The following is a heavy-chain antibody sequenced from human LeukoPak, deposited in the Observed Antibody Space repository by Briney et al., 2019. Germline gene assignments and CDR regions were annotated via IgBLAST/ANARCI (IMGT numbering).Heavy chain of an antibody. D-gene: IGHD6-19*01. CDR2: ITDDGYNT. Sequence: GGSLRLSCAASGFTFGAFAMTWVRQAPGKGLEWVSTITDDGYNTYSADSVKGRITFSRDNSKNTLSLQLRGLRAEDTAVYYCAKDLSYTSGASDHWGQGTLVTVSS. V-gene: IGHV3-23*01. CDR3: AKDLSYTSGASDH. J-gene: IGHJ4*02. CDR1: GFTFGAFA.